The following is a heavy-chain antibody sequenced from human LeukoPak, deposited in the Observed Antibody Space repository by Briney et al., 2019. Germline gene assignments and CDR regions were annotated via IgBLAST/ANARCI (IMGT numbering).Heavy chain of an antibody. Sequence: GGSLRLSCAASGFTVSTNYMSWVRQAPGKGLEWVSVIYSGGSTYCADSVKGRFTISRHNSENTLYLQMNSLRAEDTAVYYCARGMTNTFDYWGQGTLVTVSS. CDR3: ARGMTNTFDY. D-gene: IGHD4-11*01. CDR1: GFTVSTNY. J-gene: IGHJ4*02. CDR2: IYSGGST. V-gene: IGHV3-53*04.